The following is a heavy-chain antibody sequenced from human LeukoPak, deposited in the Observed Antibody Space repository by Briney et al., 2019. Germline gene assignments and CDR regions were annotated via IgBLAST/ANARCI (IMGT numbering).Heavy chain of an antibody. J-gene: IGHJ4*02. V-gene: IGHV3-23*05. CDR3: AKGVWDSSGWYLDY. D-gene: IGHD6-19*01. CDR2: INTMGSDT. CDR1: GFTVTIYA. Sequence: PRGSLRLSCAVSGFTVTIYAMSWVRQAPGEGLGWVSVINTMGSDTFYAHSVTGRFTLSRDRSTNTLYMQMNSLRAPDPPVNYCAKGVWDSSGWYLDYWGQGTLVTVSS.